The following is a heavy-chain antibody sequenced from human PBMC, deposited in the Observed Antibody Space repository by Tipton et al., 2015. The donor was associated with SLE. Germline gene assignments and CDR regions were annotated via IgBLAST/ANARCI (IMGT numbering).Heavy chain of an antibody. CDR2: IYYGGGT. D-gene: IGHD3-10*01. CDR1: GDSISNGDDY. J-gene: IGHJ6*02. Sequence: TLSLTCTVSGDSISNGDDYWSWIRQPPGKGLEWIGNIYYGGGTYYSPSLESRVTITVDMSKNQFSLRLISVTAADTAVYYCARQRLRLLSPLDAWGQGTTVTVS. CDR3: ARQRLRLLSPLDA. V-gene: IGHV4-30-4*08.